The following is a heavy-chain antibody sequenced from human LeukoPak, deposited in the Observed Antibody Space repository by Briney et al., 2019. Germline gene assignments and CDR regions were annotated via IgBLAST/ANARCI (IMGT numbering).Heavy chain of an antibody. CDR2: IYYSGST. CDR1: GGSISSSSYY. Sequence: KPSETLSLTCTVSGGSISSSSYYWGWIRQPPGKGLEWIGSIYYSGSTYYNPSLKSRVTISVDTSKNQFSLKLSSVTAADTAVYYCARPSWGYSLAFDIWGQGTVVTVSS. CDR3: ARPSWGYSLAFDI. V-gene: IGHV4-39*01. J-gene: IGHJ3*02. D-gene: IGHD5-18*01.